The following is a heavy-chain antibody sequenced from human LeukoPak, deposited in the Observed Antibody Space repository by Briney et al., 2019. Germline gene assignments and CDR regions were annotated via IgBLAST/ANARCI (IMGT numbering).Heavy chain of an antibody. D-gene: IGHD1-1*01. Sequence: ASVKVSCKASGGTFSSYAISWVRQAPGQGLEWMGGIIPIFGTANHAQKFQGRVTITTDESTSTAYMELSSLRSEDTAVYYCARGTGTTVRFDPWGQGTLVTVSS. CDR2: IIPIFGTA. CDR1: GGTFSSYA. CDR3: ARGTGTTVRFDP. V-gene: IGHV1-69*05. J-gene: IGHJ5*02.